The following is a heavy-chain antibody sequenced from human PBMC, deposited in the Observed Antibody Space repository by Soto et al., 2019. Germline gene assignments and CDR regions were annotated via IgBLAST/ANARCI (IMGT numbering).Heavy chain of an antibody. Sequence: GASVKVSCKASGYTFTSYGIRWVRQAPGQGLEWMGWISVYHGNTNYAQKLTGRVTMTKDTSTSRAYIELRSLRSDDTAVYYCAREVTIFGVDPWTESDYWGEGTLLTASS. CDR1: GYTFTSYG. D-gene: IGHD3-3*01. J-gene: IGHJ4*02. CDR3: AREVTIFGVDPWTESDY. CDR2: ISVYHGNT. V-gene: IGHV1-18*01.